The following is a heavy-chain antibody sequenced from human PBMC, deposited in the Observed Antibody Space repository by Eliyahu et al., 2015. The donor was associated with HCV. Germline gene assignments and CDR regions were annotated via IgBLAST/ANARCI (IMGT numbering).Heavy chain of an antibody. CDR3: ARDGNYDFWSGYYWGLGNWFDP. CDR1: GFXFXXYG. J-gene: IGHJ5*02. V-gene: IGHV3-30*03. CDR2: ISYDGSNK. D-gene: IGHD3-3*01. Sequence: QVQLVESGGDVVQPGRSLRLSCAASGFXFXXYGLXWVRQAPGKGLEWVAVISYDGSNKYYADSVKGRFTISRDNSKNTLYLQMNSLRAEDTAVYYCARDGNYDFWSGYYWGLGNWFDPWGQGTLVTVSS.